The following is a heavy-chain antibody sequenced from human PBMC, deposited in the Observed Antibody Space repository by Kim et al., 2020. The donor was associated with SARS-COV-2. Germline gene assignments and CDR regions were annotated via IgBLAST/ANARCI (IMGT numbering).Heavy chain of an antibody. CDR3: ARYKNLDY. CDR1: GFTFNQYS. CDR2: INQYGSEK. V-gene: IGHV3-7*03. J-gene: IGHJ4*02. Sequence: GGSLRLSCAASGFTFNQYSMTWVRQAPGKGLEWVANINQYGSEKYYVDSVEGRFTISRDNAKNSLYLQMNSLRAEDTAVYYCARYKNLDYWGQGTLVTVSS. D-gene: IGHD1-20*01.